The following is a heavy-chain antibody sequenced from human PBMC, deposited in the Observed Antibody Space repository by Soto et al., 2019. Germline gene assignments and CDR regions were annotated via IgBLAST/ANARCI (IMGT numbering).Heavy chain of an antibody. CDR1: GYTFTSYD. Sequence: ASVKVSCKASGYTFTSYDFNWVRQATGQGLEWLGWMNPNSGTTGYAQRFQGRVTMTRNTAISTAYMELSSLRSEDTAMYYCARVACTGGRCYYDYWGQGTLVTVS. CDR3: ARVACTGGRCYYDY. V-gene: IGHV1-8*01. CDR2: MNPNSGTT. D-gene: IGHD2-8*02. J-gene: IGHJ4*02.